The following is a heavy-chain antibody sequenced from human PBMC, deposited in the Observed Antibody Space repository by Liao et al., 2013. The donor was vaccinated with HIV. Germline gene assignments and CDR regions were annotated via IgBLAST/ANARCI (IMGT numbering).Heavy chain of an antibody. V-gene: IGHV4-61*02. D-gene: IGHD3-3*01. CDR1: GDSITSYDYY. CDR3: ARDSYGFLSPHYYMDV. CDR2: IYKSGIT. J-gene: IGHJ6*03. Sequence: QVQLQVSGPGLVQPSQTLSLTCTVSGDSITSYDYYWSWIRQPAGKGLEWIGRIYKSGITNYNRSLQSRVTISVDTSKNQFSLRLRSVTAADTAVYYCARDSYGFLSPHYYMDVWGKGTTVAVSS.